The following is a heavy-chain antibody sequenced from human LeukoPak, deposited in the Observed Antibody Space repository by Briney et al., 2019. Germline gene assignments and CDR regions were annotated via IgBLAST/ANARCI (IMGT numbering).Heavy chain of an antibody. CDR1: GGSISSGGYY. Sequence: PSQTLSLTCTVSGGSISSGGYYWSWIRQPPEKGLEWIGYIYHSGSTYYNPSLKSRVTISVDRSKNQFSLKLSSVTAADTAVYYCARGGYDHPDYWGQGTLVTVSS. V-gene: IGHV4-30-2*01. CDR2: IYHSGST. D-gene: IGHD5-12*01. J-gene: IGHJ4*02. CDR3: ARGGYDHPDY.